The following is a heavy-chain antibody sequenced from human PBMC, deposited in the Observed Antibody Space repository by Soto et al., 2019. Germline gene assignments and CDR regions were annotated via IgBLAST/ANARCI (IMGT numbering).Heavy chain of an antibody. CDR3: VRGSHGAGSDY. J-gene: IGHJ4*02. D-gene: IGHD3-10*01. Sequence: SETLSLTCTVSGGGISSGDYSWSRIRQPPGKGLELIGYVFRSGSTYYSPSLKSRVTISVDGSKNQFSLKLTSVTAADTGVYYSVRGSHGAGSDYRAKGTLLTVS. CDR1: GGGISSGDYS. V-gene: IGHV4-30-2*01. CDR2: VFRSGST.